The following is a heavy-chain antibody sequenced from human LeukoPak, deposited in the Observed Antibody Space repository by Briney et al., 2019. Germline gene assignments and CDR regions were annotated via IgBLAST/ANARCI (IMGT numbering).Heavy chain of an antibody. D-gene: IGHD1-26*01. J-gene: IGHJ4*02. Sequence: GGSLRLSCAASGFTFSNYGMHWVRQAPGKGLEWVAFIGYDGSEKFYADSVKGRFTISRDNSKNTLYLQMISLRAEDTAVYYCARAGSIRFDYWGQGTLVTVSS. CDR2: IGYDGSEK. V-gene: IGHV3-30*02. CDR1: GFTFSNYG. CDR3: ARAGSIRFDY.